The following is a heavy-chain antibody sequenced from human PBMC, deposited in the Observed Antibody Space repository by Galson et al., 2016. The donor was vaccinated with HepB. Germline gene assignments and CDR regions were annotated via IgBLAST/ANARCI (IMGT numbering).Heavy chain of an antibody. V-gene: IGHV4-59*01. CDR2: VSYSGNT. Sequence: LSLTRTVSGGSMRSSYWNWIRQAPEKGLEWIGYVSYSGNTNYNPSLMSRVTISVDMSKNQFSLKMSSVTAADTAVYYCARARVVALSPVDYWGQGTLVTVSS. J-gene: IGHJ4*02. CDR3: ARARVVALSPVDY. D-gene: IGHD6-6*01. CDR1: GGSMRSSY.